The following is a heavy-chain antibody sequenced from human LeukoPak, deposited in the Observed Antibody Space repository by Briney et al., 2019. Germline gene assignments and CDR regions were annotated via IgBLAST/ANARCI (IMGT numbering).Heavy chain of an antibody. D-gene: IGHD2-15*01. Sequence: PGGSLRLSCAASGFIFSSYSMNWVRQAPGKGLEWVSYISGSSSTLYYADSVKGRFTISRDNSKNTLYLQINSLRAEDTAVYYCAKLSRAVVAATGDYWGQGTLVTVSS. CDR2: ISGSSSTL. CDR3: AKLSRAVVAATGDY. V-gene: IGHV3-48*01. CDR1: GFIFSSYS. J-gene: IGHJ4*02.